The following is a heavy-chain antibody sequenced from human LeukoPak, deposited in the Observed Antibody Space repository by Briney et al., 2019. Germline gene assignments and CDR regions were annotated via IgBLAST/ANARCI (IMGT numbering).Heavy chain of an antibody. CDR2: ISYDGSNK. CDR3: ASPYSEYCSSTSCPPVDY. D-gene: IGHD2-2*01. CDR1: GFTFSSYG. Sequence: GGSLRLSCAASGFTFSSYGMHWVRQAPGKGLEWVAVISYDGSNKYYADSVKGRFTISRDNSKNTLYLQMNSLRAEDTAVYYCASPYSEYCSSTSCPPVDYWGQGTLVTVSS. V-gene: IGHV3-30*19. J-gene: IGHJ4*02.